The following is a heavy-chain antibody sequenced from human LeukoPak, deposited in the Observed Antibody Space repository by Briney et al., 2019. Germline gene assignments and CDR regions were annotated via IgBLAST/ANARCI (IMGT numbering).Heavy chain of an antibody. V-gene: IGHV3-30-3*01. Sequence: GGSLRLSCAASGFTFSSYAMHWVRQAPGKGLAWVVVISYDGSNKYYADSVKGRFTISRDNSKNTLYLQMNSLRAEDTAVYYCAKAPIAAAGTGAFDCWGQGTLVTVSS. J-gene: IGHJ4*02. D-gene: IGHD6-13*01. CDR3: AKAPIAAAGTGAFDC. CDR2: ISYDGSNK. CDR1: GFTFSSYA.